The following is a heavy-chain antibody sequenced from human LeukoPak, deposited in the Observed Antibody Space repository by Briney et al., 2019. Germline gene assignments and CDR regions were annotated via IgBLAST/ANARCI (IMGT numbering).Heavy chain of an antibody. CDR3: ARVAYYDSAGKSLKFFYGMDV. J-gene: IGHJ6*02. Sequence: GASVEVSCKASGYTFTNYEINWVRQGTGQGLEWLGWMNPSSGNTGYAQKFQGRVTMTRDTSISTAYMELSSLRSEGTAVYYCARVAYYDSAGKSLKFFYGMDVWGQGTTVTVSS. CDR1: GYTFTNYE. CDR2: MNPSSGNT. D-gene: IGHD3-16*01. V-gene: IGHV1-8*01.